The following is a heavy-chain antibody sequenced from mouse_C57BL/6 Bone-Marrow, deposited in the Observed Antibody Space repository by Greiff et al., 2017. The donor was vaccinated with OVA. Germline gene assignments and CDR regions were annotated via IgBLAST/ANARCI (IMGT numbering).Heavy chain of an antibody. Sequence: EVQLQQSGPELVKPGASVKISCKASGYTFTDYYMNWVKQSHGKSLEWIGDINPNNGGTSYNQKFKGKATLTVDKSSSTAYMELRSLTSEDSAVYYCARYGWLLGYYAMDYWGQGTSVTVSS. D-gene: IGHD2-3*01. CDR2: INPNNGGT. CDR1: GYTFTDYY. V-gene: IGHV1-26*01. CDR3: ARYGWLLGYYAMDY. J-gene: IGHJ4*01.